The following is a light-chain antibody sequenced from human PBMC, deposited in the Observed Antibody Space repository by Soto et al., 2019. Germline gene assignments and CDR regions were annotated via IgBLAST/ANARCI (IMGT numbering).Light chain of an antibody. CDR3: SSYTSSSTLV. J-gene: IGLJ1*01. CDR1: SSDVGGYNY. V-gene: IGLV2-14*01. Sequence: QSVLTQPACVSGSPGQSITISCTGTSSDVGGYNYVSWYQQHPGKAPKLMIYDVSNRPSGVSNRFSGSKSGNTASLTISGLQPEDEADYYCSSYTSSSTLVFGTGTKLTVL. CDR2: DVS.